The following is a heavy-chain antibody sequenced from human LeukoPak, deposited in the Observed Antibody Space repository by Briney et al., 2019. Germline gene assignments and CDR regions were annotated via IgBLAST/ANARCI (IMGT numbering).Heavy chain of an antibody. J-gene: IGHJ4*02. CDR3: ARVSTSSWSFDY. CDR2: TRNKPNSYTT. D-gene: IGHD6-13*01. V-gene: IGHV3-72*01. Sequence: QPGGSLRLSCAASGFTFSDHHMDWVRQAPGKGLEWVGRTRNKPNSYTTKYAASVRGRFTVSRDDSKNPLYLQMNSLKTEDTAVYYCARVSTSSWSFDYWGQGTLVTVSS. CDR1: GFTFSDHH.